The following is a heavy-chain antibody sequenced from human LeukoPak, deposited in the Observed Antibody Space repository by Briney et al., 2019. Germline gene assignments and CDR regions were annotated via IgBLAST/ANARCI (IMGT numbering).Heavy chain of an antibody. J-gene: IGHJ4*02. V-gene: IGHV3-33*06. Sequence: PGGSLRLSCATSGYTFRNHGVHWVRQASGKGLEWVAVIWGGGSRIYYADSVKGRFTISRDDSKNTLYLQMNGLGADDTALYYCAKGASGYGDFDYWGQGTLVTVSS. D-gene: IGHD5-12*01. CDR1: GYTFRNHG. CDR3: AKGASGYGDFDY. CDR2: IWGGGSRI.